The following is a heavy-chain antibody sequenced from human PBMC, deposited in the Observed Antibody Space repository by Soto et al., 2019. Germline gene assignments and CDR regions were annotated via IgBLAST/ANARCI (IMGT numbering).Heavy chain of an antibody. CDR3: AKDLYDFWSGYPPYNWFDP. D-gene: IGHD3-3*01. CDR2: ISYDGSNK. Sequence: QVQLVESGGGVVQPGRSLRLSCAASGFTFSSYDMHWVRQAPGKGLEWVAVISYDGSNKYYADSVKGRFTISRDNSKNTLYLQMNSLRAEDTAVYYCAKDLYDFWSGYPPYNWFDPWGQGTLVTVSS. J-gene: IGHJ5*02. CDR1: GFTFSSYD. V-gene: IGHV3-30*18.